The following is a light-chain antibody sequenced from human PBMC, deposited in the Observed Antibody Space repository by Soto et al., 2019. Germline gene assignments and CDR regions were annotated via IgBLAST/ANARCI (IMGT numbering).Light chain of an antibody. CDR2: DVS. V-gene: IGLV2-14*01. CDR3: SSYTSSSTLGYV. Sequence: QSVLNQPTSVSGSPGQSFTISCTGTSSDVGGYNYVSWYQQHPGKAPKLMIYDVSNRPSGVSNRFSGSKSGNTASLTISGLQVEYEADYYCSSYTSSSTLGYVFGTGTKATVL. CDR1: SSDVGGYNY. J-gene: IGLJ1*01.